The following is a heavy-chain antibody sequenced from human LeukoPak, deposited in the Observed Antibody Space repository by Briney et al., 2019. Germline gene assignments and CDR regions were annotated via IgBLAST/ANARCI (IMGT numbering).Heavy chain of an antibody. CDR2: MNPNSGNT. J-gene: IGHJ4*02. Sequence: ASVKVSCKASGYTFTSYDINWVRQATGQGLEWMGWMNPNSGNTGYAQKFQCRVTITRNTSISTAYMELSSLRSEDTAVYYCARLFYYDSSGRDYWGQGTLVTVSS. D-gene: IGHD3-22*01. V-gene: IGHV1-8*03. CDR3: ARLFYYDSSGRDY. CDR1: GYTFTSYD.